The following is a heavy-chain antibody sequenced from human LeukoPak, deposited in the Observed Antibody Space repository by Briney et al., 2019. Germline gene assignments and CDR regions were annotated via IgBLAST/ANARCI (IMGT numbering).Heavy chain of an antibody. D-gene: IGHD5-18*01. V-gene: IGHV3-7*04. CDR1: GFTFSSYW. Sequence: GGSLRLSCAASGFTFSSYWMSWVRQAPGKGLEWVSNIKQDGSEKYYVDSVKGRFTISRDNGKNSLYLQMNSLRAEDTAVYYCARGGSYGSEPFDYWGQGTLVTVSS. CDR2: IKQDGSEK. CDR3: ARGGSYGSEPFDY. J-gene: IGHJ4*02.